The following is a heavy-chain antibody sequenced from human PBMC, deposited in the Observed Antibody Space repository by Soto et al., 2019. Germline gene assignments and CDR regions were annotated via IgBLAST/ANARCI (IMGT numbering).Heavy chain of an antibody. D-gene: IGHD1-20*01. Sequence: QVQLQESGPGLVKPSQTLSLTCIVSGGSIRSGAYFWSWIRQHPGKGLEWIGNIYYNSGSTYYTPSLKSRVSIAVDASKNQFSLELRSVTAADTAVYFCTRDKPLPYNSNSGIGYYGMDVWGQGTTVIVS. CDR2: IYYNSGST. V-gene: IGHV4-31*03. J-gene: IGHJ6*02. CDR1: GGSIRSGAYF. CDR3: TRDKPLPYNSNSGIGYYGMDV.